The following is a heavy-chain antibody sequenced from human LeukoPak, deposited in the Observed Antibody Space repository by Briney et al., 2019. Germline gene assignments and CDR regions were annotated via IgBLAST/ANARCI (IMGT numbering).Heavy chain of an antibody. V-gene: IGHV3-9*01. CDR2: ISWNSGSI. D-gene: IGHD1-1*01. J-gene: IGHJ4*02. Sequence: GGSLRLSCAASGFTFDDYAMHWVRQAPGKGLEWVSGISWNSGSIGYADSVKGRFTISRDNAKNSLYLQMNSLRAEDTAVYYCARDGRTTNFDYWGQGTLATVSS. CDR1: GFTFDDYA. CDR3: ARDGRTTNFDY.